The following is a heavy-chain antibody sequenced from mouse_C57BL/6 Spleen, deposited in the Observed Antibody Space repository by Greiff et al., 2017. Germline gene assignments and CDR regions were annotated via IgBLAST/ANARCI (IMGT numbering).Heavy chain of an antibody. Sequence: QVQLQQPGAELVRPGSSVKLSCKASGYTFTSYWMHWVKQRPIQGLEWIGNIDPSDSETHYNQKFKDKATLTVDQSSSTAYMQLSSLTSEDSAVYYFARLYYCNYMYALDYWGQGTSVTVSS. CDR2: IDPSDSET. CDR1: GYTFTSYW. J-gene: IGHJ4*01. CDR3: ARLYYCNYMYALDY. D-gene: IGHD2-1*01. V-gene: IGHV1-52*01.